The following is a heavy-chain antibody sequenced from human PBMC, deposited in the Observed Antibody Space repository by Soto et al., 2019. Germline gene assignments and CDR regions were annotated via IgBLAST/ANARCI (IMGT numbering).Heavy chain of an antibody. V-gene: IGHV4-38-2*01. J-gene: IGHJ4*02. CDR1: GFSISSDSY. Sequence: SETLSLTCAVSGFSISSDSYWGWMRQSPGKGLEWIGTLSHSGRTFYNPFLKSRVTISADTTKNQFSLSLTSVTAADTAVYYCGHLKTDTEVTPAPPLFDSWGQGTLVTVS. CDR3: GHLKTDTEVTPAPPLFDS. D-gene: IGHD2-2*01. CDR2: LSHSGRT.